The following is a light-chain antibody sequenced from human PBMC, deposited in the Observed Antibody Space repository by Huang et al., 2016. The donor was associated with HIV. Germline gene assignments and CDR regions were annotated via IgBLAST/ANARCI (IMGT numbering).Light chain of an antibody. J-gene: IGKJ1*01. CDR3: QQYNNWPWT. CDR1: QRVSSN. CDR2: GAS. Sequence: EKVMTQSPATLSVSPGERATPSCRASQRVSSNLAWSQQKPGQAPRLLLYGASTRATGIPARFSGSGSGTEFTLTISSLQSEDFAVYYCQQYNNWPWTFGQGTKVEIK. V-gene: IGKV3-15*01.